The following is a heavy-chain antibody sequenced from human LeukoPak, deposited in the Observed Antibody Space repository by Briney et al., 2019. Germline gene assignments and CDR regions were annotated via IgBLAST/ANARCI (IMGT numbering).Heavy chain of an antibody. Sequence: PGGSLRLFCAASGFTFSSYEMNWVRQAPGKGLEWVSYISSSGSTIYYADSVKGRFTISRDNAKNSLYLQMNSLRAEDTAVYYCARAGYSNFIDYWGQGTLVTVSS. CDR3: ARAGYSNFIDY. CDR2: ISSSGSTI. CDR1: GFTFSSYE. V-gene: IGHV3-48*03. J-gene: IGHJ4*02. D-gene: IGHD4-11*01.